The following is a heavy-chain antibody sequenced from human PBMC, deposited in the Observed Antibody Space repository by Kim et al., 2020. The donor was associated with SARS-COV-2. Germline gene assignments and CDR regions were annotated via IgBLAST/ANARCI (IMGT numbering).Heavy chain of an antibody. CDR3: AREGVGYCSSTSCSFDY. V-gene: IGHV3-7*03. D-gene: IGHD2-2*01. CDR1: GFIFSSYW. J-gene: IGHJ4*02. CDR2: IRQDGSEK. Sequence: GGSLRLSCAASGFIFSSYWMSWVRQVPGKGLEWVANIRQDGSEKYYVDSVKGRFTISRDNAKNSLYLQMNSLRAEDTAVYYCAREGVGYCSSTSCSFDYWGQGTLVTVSS.